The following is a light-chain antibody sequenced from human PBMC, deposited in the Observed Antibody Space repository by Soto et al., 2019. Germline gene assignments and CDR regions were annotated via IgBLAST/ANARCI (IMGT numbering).Light chain of an antibody. Sequence: QAVVTQPPSVSGAPGQRVTISCTGSSSNIGAGYDVHWYQQLPGTAPKVLIYDNNNRHSGVPDRFSGSKSGTSASLAITGRQAEDEADYYCHSYDVSLSGQVFGGGTKVTVL. CDR2: DNN. J-gene: IGLJ2*01. CDR3: HSYDVSLSGQV. V-gene: IGLV1-40*01. CDR1: SSNIGAGYD.